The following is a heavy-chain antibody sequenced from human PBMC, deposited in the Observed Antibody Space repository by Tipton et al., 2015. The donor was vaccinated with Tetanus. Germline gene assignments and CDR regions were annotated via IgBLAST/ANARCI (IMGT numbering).Heavy chain of an antibody. CDR2: IKEDGSET. CDR3: ARDGYCASAICYSPYQSPFDN. D-gene: IGHD2-21*02. V-gene: IGHV3-7*01. CDR1: GFTFRSYW. J-gene: IGHJ4*02. Sequence: SLRLSCAASGFTFRSYWMSWVRQAPGKGLEWVANIKEDGSETNYVDSVKGRFTISRDSAKSSLYLQMNSLRAEDTAVYYGARDGYCASAICYSPYQSPFDNWGQGTLVTVSS.